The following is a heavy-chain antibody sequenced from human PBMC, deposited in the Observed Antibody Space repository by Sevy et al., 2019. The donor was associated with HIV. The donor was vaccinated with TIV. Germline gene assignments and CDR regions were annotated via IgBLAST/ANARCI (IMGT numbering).Heavy chain of an antibody. J-gene: IGHJ3*02. V-gene: IGHV3-7*01. Sequence: GGFLRLSCAVSGFTFSNYWMSWVRQAPGKGLEWVANINEDRSEKYYVGSVKGRFTISRDNARNSLYLEMNNLRTEDTAVYYCASSVNSGWSGAFDIWGQGTMVTVSS. CDR1: GFTFSNYW. CDR3: ASSVNSGWSGAFDI. D-gene: IGHD6-19*01. CDR2: INEDRSEK.